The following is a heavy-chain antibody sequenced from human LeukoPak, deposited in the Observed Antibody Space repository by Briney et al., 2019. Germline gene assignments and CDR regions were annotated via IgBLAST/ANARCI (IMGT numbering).Heavy chain of an antibody. Sequence: GGSLRLSCAASGFTLSDYWMHWVRQAPGKGLVWVSRINSDGRTTSYAGSVKGRFTISRDNAKNTLYLQMNSLRVEDTAMYYCARGSSCSGSTCCSAAYGMDVWGKGTTVTVSS. CDR2: INSDGRTT. D-gene: IGHD2-15*01. CDR3: ARGSSCSGSTCCSAAYGMDV. J-gene: IGHJ6*04. CDR1: GFTLSDYW. V-gene: IGHV3-74*01.